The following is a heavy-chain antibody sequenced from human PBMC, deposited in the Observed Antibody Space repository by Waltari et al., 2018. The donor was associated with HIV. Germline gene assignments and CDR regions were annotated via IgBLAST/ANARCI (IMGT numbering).Heavy chain of an antibody. Sequence: QVQLVQSGAEVKKPGASVKVSCKVYGYTITELSMHWVRQASGKGLEWMGGFAPEDGETIYEQKVQGRVTITEDTSTATAYMELSSLRSEDTAVYYCATAPSYDSSCYYYLDYWRQGTLVTVSS. D-gene: IGHD3-22*01. CDR3: ATAPSYDSSCYYYLDY. J-gene: IGHJ4*02. CDR1: GYTITELS. CDR2: FAPEDGET. V-gene: IGHV1-24*01.